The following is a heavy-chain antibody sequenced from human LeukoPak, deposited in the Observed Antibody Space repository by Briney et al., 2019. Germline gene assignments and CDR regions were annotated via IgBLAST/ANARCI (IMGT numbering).Heavy chain of an antibody. Sequence: SETLSLTCTVSGGSISSSSYYWGWIRQPPGKGLEWIGSIYYSGSTYYNPSLKSRVTISVDTSKNQFSLKLSSVTAADTAVYYCARLIVRSSSWYMVGNNWFDPWGQGTLVTVSS. CDR3: ARLIVRSSSWYMVGNNWFDP. V-gene: IGHV4-39*01. CDR2: IYYSGST. D-gene: IGHD6-13*01. J-gene: IGHJ5*02. CDR1: GGSISSSSYY.